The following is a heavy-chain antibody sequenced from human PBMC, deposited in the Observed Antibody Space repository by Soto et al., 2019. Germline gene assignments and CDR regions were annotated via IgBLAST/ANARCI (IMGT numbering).Heavy chain of an antibody. CDR3: AREPRYCRGGSCSITGDAFDI. CDR1: GFIVSDTY. V-gene: IGHV3-66*01. Sequence: EVQLVESGGGLVQPGGSLRLSCTASGFIVSDTYMNWVRQAPGKGLEWVSVISNRGDTHYADFVRGRFRLSRDIADNTVHLQMINLRVEDTAVYYCAREPRYCRGGSCSITGDAFDIWGQGTMVTVSS. CDR2: ISNRGDT. D-gene: IGHD2-15*01. J-gene: IGHJ3*02.